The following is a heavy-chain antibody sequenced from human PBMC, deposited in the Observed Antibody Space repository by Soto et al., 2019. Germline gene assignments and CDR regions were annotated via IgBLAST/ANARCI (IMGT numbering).Heavy chain of an antibody. CDR3: XXXXXX. Sequence: EVQLVESGGGLVQPGGSLRVSCAASGFTFRSHRIHWVRQAPGKGLEWVSRIDTDGGGTSYADSVKGRFTISTDNXXXXXXXXXXXXXXXXXXXXXXXXXXXXWCQGTLVTVSS. J-gene: IGHJ4*02. CDR2: IDTDGGGT. CDR1: GFTFRSHR. V-gene: IGHV3-74*01.